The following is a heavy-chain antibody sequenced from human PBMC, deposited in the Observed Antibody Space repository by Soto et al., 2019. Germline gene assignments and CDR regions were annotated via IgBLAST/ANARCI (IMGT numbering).Heavy chain of an antibody. CDR2: ISSSSSYI. CDR3: ARRPPDHPVVAASYYYYMDV. J-gene: IGHJ6*03. Sequence: GGSLRLSCAASGFTFSSYSMNWVRQAPGKGLEWVSSISSSSSYIYYADSVKGRFTISRDNAKNSLYLQMNSLRAEDTAVYYCARRPPDHPVVAASYYYYMDVWGKGTTVTVSS. CDR1: GFTFSSYS. V-gene: IGHV3-21*01. D-gene: IGHD2-15*01.